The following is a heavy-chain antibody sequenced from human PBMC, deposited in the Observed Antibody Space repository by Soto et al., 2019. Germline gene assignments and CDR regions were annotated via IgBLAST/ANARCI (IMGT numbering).Heavy chain of an antibody. CDR3: AKDPYYYDSSGYFDY. CDR2: ISYGGSNK. CDR1: GFTFSSYG. V-gene: IGHV3-30*18. J-gene: IGHJ4*02. Sequence: GGSLRLSCAASGFTFSSYGMHWVRQAPGKGLEWVAVISYGGSNKYYADSVKGRFTISRDNSKNTLYLQMNSLRAEDTAVYYCAKDPYYYDSSGYFDYWGQGTLVTVSS. D-gene: IGHD3-22*01.